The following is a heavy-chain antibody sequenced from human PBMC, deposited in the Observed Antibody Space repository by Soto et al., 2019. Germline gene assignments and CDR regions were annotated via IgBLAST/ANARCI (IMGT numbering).Heavy chain of an antibody. CDR3: ARSPYSGTYYRNNWFDP. CDR1: GDSMNTYY. CDR2: SSDSGST. Sequence: QAQLQESGPGLVKPSETLSLTCTVSGDSMNTYYWSWIRQPPGKGLEWIWLSSDSGSTKYNPSLKSRVTISVDTSKNQFSLKLTSVTAADTAVYYCARSPYSGTYYRNNWFDPWGQGTLVTVSS. J-gene: IGHJ5*02. V-gene: IGHV4-59*01. D-gene: IGHD1-26*01.